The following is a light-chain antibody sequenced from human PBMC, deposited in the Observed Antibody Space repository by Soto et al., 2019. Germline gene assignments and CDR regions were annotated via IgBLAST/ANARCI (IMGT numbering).Light chain of an antibody. V-gene: IGKV3-11*01. CDR2: DAS. Sequence: DIVLTQSPATLSLSPGERATLSCRASQSFSSYLSWYQQKPGQAPSLLNSDASQRATGIPARFSGRGSGTEFTLTISSLEPADFAVYYCQQRSNWPPVITFGQGTRLEIK. CDR1: QSFSSY. CDR3: QQRSNWPPVIT. J-gene: IGKJ5*01.